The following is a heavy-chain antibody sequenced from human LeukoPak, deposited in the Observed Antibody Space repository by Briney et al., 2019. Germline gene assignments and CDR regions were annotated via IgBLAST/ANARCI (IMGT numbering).Heavy chain of an antibody. V-gene: IGHV1-46*01. D-gene: IGHD6-13*01. CDR3: ARVSGIAAAGANADFDY. Sequence: ASVKVSCKASGYAFTSYYMHWVRQAPGQGLEWMGIINPSGGSTSYAQKFQGRVTMTRDTSTSTVYMELSSLRSEDTAVYYCARVSGIAAAGANADFDYWGQGTLVTVSS. CDR2: INPSGGST. CDR1: GYAFTSYY. J-gene: IGHJ4*02.